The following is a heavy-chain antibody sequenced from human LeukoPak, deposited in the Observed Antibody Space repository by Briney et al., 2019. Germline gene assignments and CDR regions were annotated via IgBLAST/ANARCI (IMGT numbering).Heavy chain of an antibody. CDR1: GGSISSAGSS. CDR2: IYHSGST. J-gene: IGHJ3*02. V-gene: IGHV4-30-2*01. CDR3: AREESTSAFDI. Sequence: SETLSLTCAVSGGSISSAGSSWSWIRQPPGKGLEWIGYIYHSGSTYYNPSLKSRVTISVDRSKNQFSLKLSSVTAADTAVYYCAREESTSAFDIWGQGTMVTVSS.